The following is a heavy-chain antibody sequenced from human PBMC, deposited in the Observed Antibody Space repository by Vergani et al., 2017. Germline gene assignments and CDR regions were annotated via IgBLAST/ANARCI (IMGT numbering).Heavy chain of an antibody. CDR1: GGSFTSYH. D-gene: IGHD4-11*01. J-gene: IGHJ6*03. V-gene: IGHV4-34*01. CDR3: ARVNTETNGHLYYYYYMDV. Sequence: QVQLQQWGGGLLKPSETLSLTCVVNGGSFTSYHWTWLRQSPGEGLEWVGDIDHTGRPDYNPSLKSRLTMSVDKSRNQFSLTLNSVTATDTAIYFCARVNTETNGHLYYYYYMDVWGQGTAVTV. CDR2: IDHTGRP.